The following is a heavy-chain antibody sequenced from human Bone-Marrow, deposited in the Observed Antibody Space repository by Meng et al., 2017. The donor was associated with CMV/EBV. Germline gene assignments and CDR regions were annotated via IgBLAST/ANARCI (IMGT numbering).Heavy chain of an antibody. D-gene: IGHD2-21*02. Sequence: ASAFTLSTYAMGWVRQAPGKGLEWVSTISGSGGRTFYADSVKGRFTISRDNSKRTLFLQLNSLRANDSAMFYCAKGCGDTCYSDFDSWGQGTLVTVSS. CDR1: AFTLSTYA. CDR2: ISGSGGRT. J-gene: IGHJ4*02. V-gene: IGHV3-23*01. CDR3: AKGCGDTCYSDFDS.